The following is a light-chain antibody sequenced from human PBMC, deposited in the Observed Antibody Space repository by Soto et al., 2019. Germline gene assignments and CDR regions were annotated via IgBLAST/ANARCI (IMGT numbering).Light chain of an antibody. CDR1: QSVGSSH. Sequence: ELVLTQSPGTLSLSPGERATLSCRASQSVGSSHLAWYQQKPGQAPRLLIYGASSRATGIPDRFSGGGSGTDFTLTISRLEPEDFAVYYCQQFSSYPLTFGGGTKVDI. J-gene: IGKJ4*01. CDR3: QQFSSYPLT. CDR2: GAS. V-gene: IGKV3-20*01.